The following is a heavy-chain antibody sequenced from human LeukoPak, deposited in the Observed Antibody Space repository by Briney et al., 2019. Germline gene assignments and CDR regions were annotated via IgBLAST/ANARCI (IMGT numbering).Heavy chain of an antibody. D-gene: IGHD3-16*01. CDR1: GGSISSSSYY. J-gene: IGHJ5*02. V-gene: IGHV4-39*07. CDR2: IYHSGST. CDR3: ARFTPQGYGWGGYNRFDP. Sequence: SETLSLTCTVSGGSISSSSYYWGRIRQPPGKGLEWIGSIYHSGSTYYNPSLKSRVTIAVETSKNQFSLKLSSVTAADTAVYYCARFTPQGYGWGGYNRFDPWGQGTLVTVSS.